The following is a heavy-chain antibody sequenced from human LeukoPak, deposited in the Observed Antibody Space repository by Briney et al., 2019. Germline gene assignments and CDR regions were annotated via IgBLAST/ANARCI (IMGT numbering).Heavy chain of an antibody. V-gene: IGHV3-23*01. Sequence: GGSLRLSCATSGCTFRNFAMSWVRKAPGKGLEWVSGLSHGGTRTFYAASVKGRFTISRDDSNSTLFLQMDSLRVEDTATYYCAKDIELCVSWGQGTLVIVSS. J-gene: IGHJ5*02. CDR2: LSHGGTRT. CDR1: GCTFRNFA. D-gene: IGHD5/OR15-5a*01. CDR3: AKDIELCVS.